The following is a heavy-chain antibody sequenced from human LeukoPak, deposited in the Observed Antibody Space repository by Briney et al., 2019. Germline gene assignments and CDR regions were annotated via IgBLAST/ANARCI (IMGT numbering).Heavy chain of an antibody. D-gene: IGHD6-19*01. Sequence: TGGSLRLSCAASGFTVSSNYMSWVRQAPGKGLEWVSVIYSGGSTYYADSVKGRFTISRDNSKNTLYLQMNSLRAEDTAVYYCARARRYSSGWSRIFDYWGQGTLVTVSS. J-gene: IGHJ4*02. CDR1: GFTVSSNY. CDR3: ARARRYSSGWSRIFDY. V-gene: IGHV3-53*01. CDR2: IYSGGST.